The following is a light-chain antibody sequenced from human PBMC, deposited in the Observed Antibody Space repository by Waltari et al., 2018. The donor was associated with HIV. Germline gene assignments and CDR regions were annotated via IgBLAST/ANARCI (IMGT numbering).Light chain of an antibody. CDR1: QSLLHSTGKNY. CDR2: LGS. J-gene: IGKJ1*01. V-gene: IGKV2-28*01. CDR3: MQALQTPRT. Sequence: IVMIQSPLSLHVIPGEPASISCRSSQSLLHSTGKNYLDWYLQKPGQSPQLLIYLGSNRASGVPDRFSGSGSGTDFTLKISRVQAEDVGVYYCMQALQTPRTFGQGTKVEIK.